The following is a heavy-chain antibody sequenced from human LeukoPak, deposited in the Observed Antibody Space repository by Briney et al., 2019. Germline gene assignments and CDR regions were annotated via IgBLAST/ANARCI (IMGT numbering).Heavy chain of an antibody. CDR3: ASGYSSGWYPPNYYYYGMDV. D-gene: IGHD6-19*01. Sequence: ASVKVSCKASGYTFTSYGISWVRQAPGQGLEWMGWISAYNGNTNYAQKLQGRVTMTTDTSTSTAYMELRSLRSDDTAVYYCASGYSSGWYPPNYYYYGMDVWGQGTTVTVSS. CDR2: ISAYNGNT. CDR1: GYTFTSYG. V-gene: IGHV1-18*01. J-gene: IGHJ6*02.